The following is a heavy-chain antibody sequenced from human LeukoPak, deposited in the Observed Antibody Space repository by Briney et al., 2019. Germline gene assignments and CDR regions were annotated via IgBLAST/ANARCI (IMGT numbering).Heavy chain of an antibody. V-gene: IGHV4-61*01. D-gene: IGHD2/OR15-2a*01. J-gene: IGHJ4*02. Sequence: KPSETLSLTCTVSGYSITIGFYWGWIRQPPGKGLEWIGYIYYSGSTNYNPSLKSRVTISLDTSKNQFSLKLSSVTAADTAVYYCARASEARIRYFDYWGQGTLVTVSS. CDR1: GYSITIGFY. CDR3: ARASEARIRYFDY. CDR2: IYYSGST.